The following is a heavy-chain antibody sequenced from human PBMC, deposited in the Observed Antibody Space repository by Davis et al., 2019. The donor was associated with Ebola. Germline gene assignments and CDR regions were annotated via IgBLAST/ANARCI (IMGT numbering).Heavy chain of an antibody. Sequence: ASVKVSCKASGYTFTSYYMHWVRQATGQGLEWMGWMNPNSGDTGYAQKFQGRVTMTRNTSISTAYMELSSLRSEDTAVYYCARYPSDLYYYYYGMDVWGQGTTVTVSS. V-gene: IGHV1-8*02. J-gene: IGHJ6*02. CDR3: ARYPSDLYYYYYGMDV. CDR1: GYTFTSYY. CDR2: MNPNSGDT.